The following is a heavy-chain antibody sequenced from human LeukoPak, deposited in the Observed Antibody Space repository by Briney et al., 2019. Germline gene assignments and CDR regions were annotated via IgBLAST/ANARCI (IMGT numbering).Heavy chain of an antibody. D-gene: IGHD1-26*01. CDR3: AREPRELGMDY. Sequence: PGGSLRLSCAASGFTFSNYGMHWVRQAPGEGLEWVAVIWYDGSNKYYVDSVKGRFTISRDNSKNTLYLQMNSLRAEDTAVYYCAREPRELGMDYWGQGTLVTVSS. CDR1: GFTFSNYG. V-gene: IGHV3-33*01. J-gene: IGHJ4*02. CDR2: IWYDGSNK.